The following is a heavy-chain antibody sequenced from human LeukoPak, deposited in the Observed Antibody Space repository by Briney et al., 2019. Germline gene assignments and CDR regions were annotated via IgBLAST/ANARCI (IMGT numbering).Heavy chain of an antibody. CDR3: ARATTVTTPLDY. V-gene: IGHV1-69*04. Sequence: GASVKVSCKASGGTFNSYAISWVRQAPGQGLEWMGIINPSGGSTNYAQKFQGRVTITADKSTSTAYMELSSLRSEDTAVYYCARATTVTTPLDYWGQGTLVTVSS. CDR1: GGTFNSYA. D-gene: IGHD4-17*01. J-gene: IGHJ4*02. CDR2: INPSGGST.